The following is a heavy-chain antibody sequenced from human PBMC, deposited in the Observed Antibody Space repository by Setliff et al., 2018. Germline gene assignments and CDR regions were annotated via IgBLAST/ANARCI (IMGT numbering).Heavy chain of an antibody. D-gene: IGHD3-16*01. CDR2: IYYSGST. CDR3: ARLRGAFDY. J-gene: IGHJ4*02. Sequence: TLSLPCTVSGGSISSYYWSWIRQPPGKRLEWIGYIYYSGSTNYNPSLESRVTMSVDTSKNQFSLRLNSATAADTAVYYCARLRGAFDYWGQGTLVTVSS. CDR1: GGSISSYY. V-gene: IGHV4-59*01.